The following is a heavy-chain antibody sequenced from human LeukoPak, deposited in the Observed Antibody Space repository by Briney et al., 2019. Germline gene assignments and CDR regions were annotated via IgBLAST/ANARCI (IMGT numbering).Heavy chain of an antibody. Sequence: GGSLRLSCAGSGFTFSSYEMNWVRQAPGKGLEWISYISTSGSTTYYADSVKGRFTISRDNAKNSLYLQMNSLRGEDTAAYYCAAGSGTSSWGQGTLVNVSS. CDR1: GFTFSSYE. CDR2: ISTSGSTT. D-gene: IGHD2-2*01. J-gene: IGHJ5*02. CDR3: AAGSGTSS. V-gene: IGHV3-48*03.